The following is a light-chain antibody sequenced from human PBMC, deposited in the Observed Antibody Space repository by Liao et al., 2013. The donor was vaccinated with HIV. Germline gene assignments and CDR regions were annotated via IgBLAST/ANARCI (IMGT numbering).Light chain of an antibody. CDR3: QSADSSGTCPV. CDR2: KDS. J-gene: IGLJ3*02. CDR1: IGSES. V-gene: IGLV3-25*03. Sequence: SYVLTQPPSVSVAPGKTATITCGGDNIGSESVHWYQQKPGQAPVLLIYKDSERPSGIPERFSGSSSGTTVTLTISGVQAEDEADYYCQSADSSGTCPVFGGGTKLTVL.